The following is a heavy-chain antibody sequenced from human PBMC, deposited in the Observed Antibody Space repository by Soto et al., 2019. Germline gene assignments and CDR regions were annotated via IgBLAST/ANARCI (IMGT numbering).Heavy chain of an antibody. CDR2: IGESGTPT. CDR1: GFTFSSYA. Sequence: EVQLLESGGGLVQPGGSLRLSCAASGFTFSSYAMKWVRQAPGKGLEWVSLIGESGTPTYYADSVKGRFTISRDNSGNTRFLETYSLRAEDTAVYYCARYIPGVRYYGMDVWGQGTTVTVSS. D-gene: IGHD2-2*01. V-gene: IGHV3-23*01. CDR3: ARYIPGVRYYGMDV. J-gene: IGHJ6*02.